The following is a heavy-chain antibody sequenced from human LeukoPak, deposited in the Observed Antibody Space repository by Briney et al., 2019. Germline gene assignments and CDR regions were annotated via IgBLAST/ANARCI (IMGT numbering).Heavy chain of an antibody. J-gene: IGHJ3*02. D-gene: IGHD2-2*01. Sequence: GGSLRLSCAVSGFTFNYYGMHWVRQAPGKGLEWVAVISYDGSNKYYADSVKGRFTISRDNSKNTLYLQMNSLRAEDTAVYYCAKGGYCSSTSCSPEAQRAFDIWGQGTMVTVSS. CDR2: ISYDGSNK. V-gene: IGHV3-30*18. CDR1: GFTFNYYG. CDR3: AKGGYCSSTSCSPEAQRAFDI.